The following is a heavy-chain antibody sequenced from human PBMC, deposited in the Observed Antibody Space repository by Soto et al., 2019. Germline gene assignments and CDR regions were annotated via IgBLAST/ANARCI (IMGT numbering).Heavy chain of an antibody. CDR1: GYSFTSYW. CDR3: ARHMVQLVDYYGMDV. CDR2: IYPGDSDT. V-gene: IGHV5-51*01. D-gene: IGHD6-6*01. Sequence: PGESLKISCKGSGYSFTSYWIGWVRQMPGKGLEWMGIIYPGDSDTRYSPSFQGQVTISADKSISTAYLQWSSLKASDTAMFYFARHMVQLVDYYGMDVWGQGTTVTVSS. J-gene: IGHJ6*02.